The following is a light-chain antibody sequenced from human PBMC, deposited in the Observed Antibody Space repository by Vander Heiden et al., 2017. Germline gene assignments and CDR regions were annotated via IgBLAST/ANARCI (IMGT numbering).Light chain of an antibody. CDR2: EVN. V-gene: IGLV2-8*01. CDR1: SDDVGAYEY. Sequence: PPSASGSPGHSVTIPCTGTSDDVGAYEYVSGYQKYPGKAPRLIIYEVNKRPSGVPDRFSGSKSGNTASLTVSRLQAEDDADYYCSSLAASNTLTFGGGTKLTVL. J-gene: IGLJ2*01. CDR3: SSLAASNTLT.